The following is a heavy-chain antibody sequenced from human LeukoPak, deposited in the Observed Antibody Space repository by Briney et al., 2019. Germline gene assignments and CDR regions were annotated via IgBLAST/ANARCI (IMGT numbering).Heavy chain of an antibody. D-gene: IGHD2-8*01. Sequence: GGSLRLSCVASGFTFSNYGMHWVRQTPGKGLEWVAFIRFDGSNKYYADSVKGRLTISRDNSKNTLYLQMNSLRAEDTAVYYCAKAAVCTNGVCYSSRSSPFDYWGQGTLVTVSS. CDR1: GFTFSNYG. CDR3: AKAAVCTNGVCYSSRSSPFDY. J-gene: IGHJ4*02. V-gene: IGHV3-30*02. CDR2: IRFDGSNK.